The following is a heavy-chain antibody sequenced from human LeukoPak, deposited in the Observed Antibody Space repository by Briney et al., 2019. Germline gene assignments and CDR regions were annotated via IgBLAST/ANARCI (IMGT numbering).Heavy chain of an antibody. D-gene: IGHD3-10*01. CDR3: ARGAGYGSGSYSAFDI. V-gene: IGHV4-4*07. Sequence: MASETLSLTCTVSGGSISSYYWSWIRQPAGKGLEWIGRIYTSGSTNYNPSLKSRVTMSVDTSKNQFSLKLSSVTAADTAVYYCARGAGYGSGSYSAFDIWGQGTMVTVSS. J-gene: IGHJ3*02. CDR2: IYTSGST. CDR1: GGSISSYY.